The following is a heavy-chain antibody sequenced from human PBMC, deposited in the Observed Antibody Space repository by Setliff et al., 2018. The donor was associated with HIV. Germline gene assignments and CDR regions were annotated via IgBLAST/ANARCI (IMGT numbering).Heavy chain of an antibody. CDR1: GYRFTDFY. CDR2: INPKSGAT. J-gene: IGHJ5*02. Sequence: GASVKVSCKTFGYRFTDFYVNWVRQAPGQGLEWMGWINPKSGATKNAQKFQGRVTMTRDTSISTAYMELSRLRSDDTAVYYCARGRFRAVAGTGGRGWFDPWGQGTLVTVSS. D-gene: IGHD6-19*01. CDR3: ARGRFRAVAGTGGRGWFDP. V-gene: IGHV1-2*02.